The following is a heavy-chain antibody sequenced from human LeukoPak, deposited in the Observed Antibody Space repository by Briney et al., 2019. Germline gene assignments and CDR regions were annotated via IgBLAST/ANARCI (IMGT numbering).Heavy chain of an antibody. CDR2: MRYDGNDK. CDR3: AKDLMRDRWFGES. V-gene: IGHV3-30*02. Sequence: GGSLRLSCAASGFTFSSYGFHWVRQAPGKGLEWVAFMRYDGNDKFYGESVKGRFTISKDTSRNTLYLQMNSLRLEDTAVYYCAKDLMRDRWFGESWGQGTLVTVSS. CDR1: GFTFSSYG. D-gene: IGHD3-10*01. J-gene: IGHJ5*02.